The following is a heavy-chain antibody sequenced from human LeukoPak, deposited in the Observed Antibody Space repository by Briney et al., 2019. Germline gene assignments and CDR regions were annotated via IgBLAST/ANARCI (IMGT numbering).Heavy chain of an antibody. CDR1: GGSFDGYY. Sequence: PSETLSLTCAVFGGSFDGYYWSWIRQSPGKGLEWIGEITYDGRTKYNPSLRSRVSISVDTSKIQFSLNLTSVTAAGTAIYYCARGLASGYPPIPFDYWGQGTQVTVSS. CDR2: ITYDGRT. J-gene: IGHJ4*02. V-gene: IGHV4-34*01. CDR3: ARGLASGYPPIPFDY. D-gene: IGHD3-3*01.